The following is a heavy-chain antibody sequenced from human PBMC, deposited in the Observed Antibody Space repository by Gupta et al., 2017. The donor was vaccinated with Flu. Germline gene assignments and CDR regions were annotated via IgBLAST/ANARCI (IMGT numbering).Heavy chain of an antibody. D-gene: IGHD5-12*01. CDR2: ISWNGGSI. CDR1: GFTFADYA. Sequence: EVQLVESGGGLVQPGRSLRLSCAVSGFTFADYAMYWVRQAPGKGLEWVSSISWNGGSIDYADSVKGRFTVSRDNAKNSLYLQMNSLRSEDTALYYCAKGVPTSHFNAFDIWGQGTMVTASS. CDR3: AKGVPTSHFNAFDI. V-gene: IGHV3-9*01. J-gene: IGHJ3*02.